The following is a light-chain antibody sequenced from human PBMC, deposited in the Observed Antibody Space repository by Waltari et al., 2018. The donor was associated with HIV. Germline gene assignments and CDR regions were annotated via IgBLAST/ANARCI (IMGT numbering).Light chain of an antibody. V-gene: IGLV2-14*03. CDR2: DVS. CDR1: SSDVGGYNY. CDR3: SSYTSSSTPYV. Sequence: QPASVSGSPGQSITISCTGTSSDVGGYNYVSWYQQHPGKAPKLMIYDVSNRPSGVSNRFSGSKSGNTASLTISGLQAEDEADYYCSSYTSSSTPYVFGTGTKVTVL. J-gene: IGLJ1*01.